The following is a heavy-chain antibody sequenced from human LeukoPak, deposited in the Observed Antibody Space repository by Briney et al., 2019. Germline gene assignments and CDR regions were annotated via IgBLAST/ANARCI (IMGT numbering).Heavy chain of an antibody. CDR1: GFTFSSYW. Sequence: PGGSLRLSCAASGFTFSSYWMSWVRQAPGKGLEWVANIKQEGSEKHYMDSVKGRFTISRDNAKNSLYLQMNSLRAEDTAVYYWASGLGYCSSTSCYNYYYYGMDVSGKGTTVTVSS. J-gene: IGHJ6*04. D-gene: IGHD2-2*02. CDR2: IKQEGSEK. CDR3: ASGLGYCSSTSCYNYYYYGMDV. V-gene: IGHV3-7*03.